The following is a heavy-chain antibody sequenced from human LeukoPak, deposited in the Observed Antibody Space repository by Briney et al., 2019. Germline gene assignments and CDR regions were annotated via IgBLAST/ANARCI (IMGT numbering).Heavy chain of an antibody. CDR3: AKGASSSSFDY. CDR2: ISYDGSNK. V-gene: IGHV3-30*04. D-gene: IGHD6-6*01. J-gene: IGHJ4*02. CDR1: GFTFSSYA. Sequence: GRSLRLSCAASGFTFSSYAMHWVRQAPGKGLEWVAVISYDGSNKYYADSVKGRFTISRDNSKNTLYLQMNSLRAEDTAVYYCAKGASSSSFDYWGQGTQVTVSS.